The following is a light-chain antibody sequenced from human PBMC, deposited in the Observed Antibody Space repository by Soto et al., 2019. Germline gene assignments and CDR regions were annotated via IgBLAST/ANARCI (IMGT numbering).Light chain of an antibody. V-gene: IGLV2-14*01. CDR3: SSYTSSSTYV. Sequence: QSVLTQPASVSGSPGQSVTISCTGTSSDVGGYNYVSWYQQHPGKAPKLMIYEVSNRPSGVSNRFSGSTSGNTASLTISGLQAEDEADCYCSSYTSSSTYVFGTGTKVTVL. J-gene: IGLJ1*01. CDR2: EVS. CDR1: SSDVGGYNY.